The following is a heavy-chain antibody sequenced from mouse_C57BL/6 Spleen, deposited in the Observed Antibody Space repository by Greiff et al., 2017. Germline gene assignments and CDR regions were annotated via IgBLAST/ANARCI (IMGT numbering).Heavy chain of an antibody. Sequence: QVQLQQPGAELVRPGTSVKLSCKASGYTFTSYWMHWVKQRPGQGLEWIGVIDPSDSYTNYNQKFKGKATLTVDTSSSTAYMQLSSLTSEDSAVYYCASDLDYWGQGTTRTVSS. CDR1: GYTFTSYW. V-gene: IGHV1-59*01. J-gene: IGHJ2*01. CDR2: IDPSDSYT. CDR3: ASDLDY.